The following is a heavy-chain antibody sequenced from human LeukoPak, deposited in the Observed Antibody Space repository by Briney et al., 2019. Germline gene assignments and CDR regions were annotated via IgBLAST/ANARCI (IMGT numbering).Heavy chain of an antibody. CDR1: GFTFSSYW. D-gene: IGHD3-16*02. CDR2: IKQDGSEK. V-gene: IGHV3-7*01. Sequence: GGSLRLSCAASGFTFSSYWMSWVRQAPGKGLEWVANIKQDGSEKYYVDSVKGRFTISRDNAKNSLYLQMNSLRAEDTAVYYCAREIVDYVWGSYRPNYFDYWGQGTLVTVSS. CDR3: AREIVDYVWGSYRPNYFDY. J-gene: IGHJ4*02.